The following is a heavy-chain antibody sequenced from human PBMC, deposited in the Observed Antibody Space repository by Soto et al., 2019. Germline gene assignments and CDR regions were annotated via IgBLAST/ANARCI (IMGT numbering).Heavy chain of an antibody. CDR2: INSDGSST. V-gene: IGHV3-74*01. D-gene: IGHD6-6*01. CDR3: ARSLGSSRAFDY. Sequence: GSLRLSCAASRFTFSSYWMHWVRQAPGKGLVWVSRINSDGSSTSYADSVKGRFTISRDSAKNTLYLQMNSLGAEDTAVYYCARSLGSSRAFDYWGQGTLVTVSS. J-gene: IGHJ4*02. CDR1: RFTFSSYW.